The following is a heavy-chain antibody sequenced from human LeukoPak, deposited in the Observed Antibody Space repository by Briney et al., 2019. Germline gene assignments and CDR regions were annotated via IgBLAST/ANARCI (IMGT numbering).Heavy chain of an antibody. CDR2: IRSSSNNI. CDR1: GFMFSNYG. J-gene: IGHJ6*04. Sequence: GGSLRLSCVASGFMFSNYGMNWVRQAPGKGLEWVSSIRSSSNNIYYADSVKGQFTISRDNAKNSLYLEMNSLRAEDTAVYYCAREYCGGDCYSVHYYYGMDVWGIGTTVTVSS. CDR3: AREYCGGDCYSVHYYYGMDV. D-gene: IGHD2-21*02. V-gene: IGHV3-21*01.